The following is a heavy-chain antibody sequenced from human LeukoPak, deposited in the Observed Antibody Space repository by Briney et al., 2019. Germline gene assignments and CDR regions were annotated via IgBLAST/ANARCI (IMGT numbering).Heavy chain of an antibody. CDR1: GGSFSGYY. Sequence: SETLSLTCAVYGGSFSGYYWSWIRQPPGKGLEWIGEINHSGSTNYNPSLKSRVTISVDTSKNQFSLKLSSVTAADTAVYYCARDIVLMTFDYWGQGTLVTVSS. J-gene: IGHJ4*02. D-gene: IGHD2-8*01. CDR3: ARDIVLMTFDY. CDR2: INHSGST. V-gene: IGHV4-34*01.